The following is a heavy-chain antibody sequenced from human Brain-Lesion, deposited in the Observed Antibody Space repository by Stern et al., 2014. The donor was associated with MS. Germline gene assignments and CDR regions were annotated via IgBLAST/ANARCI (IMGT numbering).Heavy chain of an antibody. CDR2: IYYSGFT. CDR1: GGSISSSTYY. J-gene: IGHJ4*02. V-gene: IGHV4-39*01. D-gene: IGHD1-26*01. CDR3: ARHDSVPRPSQLYSARDRGPGYFDY. Sequence: QLVESGPGLVKPSETLSLTCTVSGGSISSSTYYWAWIRQPPGKGLEWIGNIYYSGFTYYNPSLKSRVTISVDMPKNQFPLKLSSVTAADTAIYYCARHDSVPRPSQLYSARDRGPGYFDYWGQGTLVTVSS.